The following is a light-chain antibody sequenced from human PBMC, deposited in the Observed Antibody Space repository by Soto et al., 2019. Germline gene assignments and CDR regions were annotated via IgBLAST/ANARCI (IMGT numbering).Light chain of an antibody. CDR2: AAS. CDR3: QQLNIDSYPIT. CDR1: QGISSF. V-gene: IGKV1-9*01. Sequence: IQLTQSPSSLSASIGDRVTITCRASQGISSFLAWYQQKPGKAPKLLIYAASTLQSGIPSRFSGSGSWTDFTLTISSLQPEDVATYYCQQLNIDSYPITFGQGTRLEIK. J-gene: IGKJ5*01.